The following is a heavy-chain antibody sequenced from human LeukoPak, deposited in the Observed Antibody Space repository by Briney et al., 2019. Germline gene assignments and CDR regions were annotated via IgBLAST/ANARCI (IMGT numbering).Heavy chain of an antibody. J-gene: IGHJ4*02. CDR2: ISDSGTT. Sequence: SETLSLTCSVSGVFVSNDFWTWIRQPPGKALEWIGSISDSGTTYYNPPLQSRVSISLDTSKNQFSLKVKTVTAADTAVYYCATSYYYDSSGYYYGFDYWGQGTLVTVSS. CDR1: GVFVSNDF. D-gene: IGHD3-22*01. CDR3: ATSYYYDSSGYYYGFDY. V-gene: IGHV4-59*02.